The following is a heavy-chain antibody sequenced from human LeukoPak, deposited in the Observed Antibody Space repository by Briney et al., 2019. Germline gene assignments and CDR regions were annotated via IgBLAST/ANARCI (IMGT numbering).Heavy chain of an antibody. D-gene: IGHD5-12*01. CDR2: IDPSDSYT. CDR1: GYRFTRYW. J-gene: IGHJ4*02. Sequence: KPGGSLRLSCKGSGYRFTRYWISWVRQMPGKGLEWMGKIDPSDSYTNYSPSFQGHVTISSDKSISTAYLRWSTLKASDTAMYYCARHEGGYAASDYWGQGTLVTVSS. V-gene: IGHV5-10-1*01. CDR3: ARHEGGYAASDY.